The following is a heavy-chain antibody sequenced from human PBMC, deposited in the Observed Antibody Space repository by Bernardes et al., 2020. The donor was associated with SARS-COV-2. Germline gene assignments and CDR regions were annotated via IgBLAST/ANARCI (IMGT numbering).Heavy chain of an antibody. V-gene: IGHV4-31*03. D-gene: IGHD3-16*01. CDR1: GGSISSGGYY. Sequence: SETLSLTCTVSGGSISSGGYYWSWIRQHPGKGLEWIGYIYYSGSTYYNPSLKSRVTISVDTSKNQFSLKLSSVTAADTAVYYCARDRLGEQQRGYYYYYGMDVWGQGTTVTVSS. CDR3: ARDRLGEQQRGYYYYYGMDV. CDR2: IYYSGST. J-gene: IGHJ6*02.